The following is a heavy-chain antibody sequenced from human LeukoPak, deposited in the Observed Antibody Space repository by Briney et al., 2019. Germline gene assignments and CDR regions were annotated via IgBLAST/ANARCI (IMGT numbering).Heavy chain of an antibody. CDR2: ISYDGSNK. CDR3: ATYHQGQRITMIVVVSY. D-gene: IGHD3-22*01. V-gene: IGHV3-30-3*01. J-gene: IGHJ4*02. CDR1: GFTFSSYA. Sequence: GRSLRLSCAASGFTFSSYAMHWVRQAPGKGLEWVAVISYDGSNKYYADSVKGRFTISRDNSKNTLYLQMNSLRAEDTAVYYCATYHQGQRITMIVVVSYWGQGTLVTVSS.